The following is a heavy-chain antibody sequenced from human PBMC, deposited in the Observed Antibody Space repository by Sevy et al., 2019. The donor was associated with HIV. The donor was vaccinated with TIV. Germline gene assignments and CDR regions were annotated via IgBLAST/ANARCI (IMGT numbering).Heavy chain of an antibody. CDR1: GYTFTSYD. CDR2: MNPNSGNT. V-gene: IGHV1-8*01. CDR3: ARARSIAAAGPDFDY. J-gene: IGHJ4*02. Sequence: ASVKVSCKASGYTFTSYDINWVRQATGQGLEWMGWMNPNSGNTGYALKFQGRVTMTRNTSISTAYMELSSLRSEDTAVYYCARARSIAAAGPDFDYWGQGTLVTVSS. D-gene: IGHD6-13*01.